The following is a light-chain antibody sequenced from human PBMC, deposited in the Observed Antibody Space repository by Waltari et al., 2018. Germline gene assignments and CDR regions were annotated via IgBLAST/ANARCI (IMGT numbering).Light chain of an antibody. J-gene: IGKJ2*01. CDR2: GAY. CDR1: QRVSTTF. V-gene: IGKV3-20*01. Sequence: EIVLTHSPGTLSLSPGERATLSCRTSQRVSTTFLSWYQQKPGQAPRLLIYGAYNRATGIPDRFSGSGSGTDFTLTISRLEPEDFAVFYCQQYDASPPMYTFGQGTKLEIK. CDR3: QQYDASPPMYT.